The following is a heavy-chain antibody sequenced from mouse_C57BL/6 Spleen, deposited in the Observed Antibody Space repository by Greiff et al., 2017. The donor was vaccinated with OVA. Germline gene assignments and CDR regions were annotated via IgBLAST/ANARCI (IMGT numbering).Heavy chain of an antibody. J-gene: IGHJ1*03. CDR3: ARVYYYGSSYWYFDV. CDR2: ISYDGSN. D-gene: IGHD1-1*01. CDR1: GYSITSGYY. V-gene: IGHV3-6*01. Sequence: EVQLQQSGPGLVKPSQSLSLTCSVTGYSITSGYYWNWIRQFPGNKLEWMGYISYDGSNNYNPSLKNRISITRDTSKNQFFLKLNSVTTEDTATYYCARVYYYGSSYWYFDVWGTGPTVTVSS.